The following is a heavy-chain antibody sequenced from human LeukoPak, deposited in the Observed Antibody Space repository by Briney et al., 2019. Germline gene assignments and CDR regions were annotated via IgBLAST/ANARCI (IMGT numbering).Heavy chain of an antibody. D-gene: IGHD5-18*01. Sequence: PSETLSLTCTVSGGSISSTSHYWGWIRQPPGKGLEWIGSIYYSGSTYYNASLKSRVTISVDTSKNQFSLKLSSVTAADTAVYYCARDRIQLSYAFDIWGEGTMVTVSS. V-gene: IGHV4-39*07. CDR2: IYYSGST. CDR3: ARDRIQLSYAFDI. J-gene: IGHJ3*02. CDR1: GGSISSTSHY.